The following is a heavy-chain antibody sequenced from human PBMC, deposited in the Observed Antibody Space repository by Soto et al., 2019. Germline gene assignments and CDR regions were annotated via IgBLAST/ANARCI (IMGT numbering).Heavy chain of an antibody. CDR1: GGTFSSYT. CDR3: ARDAPPGYCSSTSCFWFDP. D-gene: IGHD2-2*01. Sequence: SVKVSCKASGGTFSSYTISWVRQAPGQGLEWMGRIIPILGIANYAQKFQGRVTITADKSTSTAYMELSSLRSEDTAAYYCARDAPPGYCSSTSCFWFDPWGQGTLVTVSS. V-gene: IGHV1-69*04. J-gene: IGHJ5*02. CDR2: IIPILGIA.